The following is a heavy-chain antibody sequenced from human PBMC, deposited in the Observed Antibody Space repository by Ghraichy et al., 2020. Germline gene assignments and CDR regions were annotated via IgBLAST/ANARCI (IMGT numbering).Heavy chain of an antibody. V-gene: IGHV3-23*01. D-gene: IGHD2-8*01. CDR2: ITKHGGDT. J-gene: IGHJ4*02. CDR1: GFTFGNFA. CDR3: AKDYCTTSTCEDAFFDS. Sequence: GESLNISCAASGFTFGNFAMFWVRRAPGKGLEWVSSITKHGGDTYYVDSVKGRFTISRDNSKNMLYLQMNGLRAEDTAVYYCAKDYCTTSTCEDAFFDSWGQGTLVTVSS.